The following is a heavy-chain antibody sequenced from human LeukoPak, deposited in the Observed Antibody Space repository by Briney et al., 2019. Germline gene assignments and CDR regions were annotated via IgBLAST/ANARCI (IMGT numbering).Heavy chain of an antibody. J-gene: IGHJ4*02. CDR3: AQHMSRSSHPFDY. V-gene: IGHV3-23*01. CDR1: GFIFSNYV. Sequence: PGGSLRLSCAASGFIFSNYVMSWVRQAPGKGLEWVSGIGASGGTTYYVDSVKGRFTISRDNSNNTLYLQMNSLRAEDTAVYYCAQHMSRSSHPFDYWGQGALVTVSS. CDR2: IGASGGTT. D-gene: IGHD5/OR15-5a*01.